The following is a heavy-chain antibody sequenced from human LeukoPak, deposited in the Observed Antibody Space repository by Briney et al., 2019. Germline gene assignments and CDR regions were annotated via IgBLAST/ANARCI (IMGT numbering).Heavy chain of an antibody. D-gene: IGHD6-13*01. J-gene: IGHJ1*01. CDR3: ARVGIAAAGTRVYFQH. V-gene: IGHV3-30*04. Sequence: GRSLRLSCAASGFTFSSYAMHWVRQAPGKGLGWVSVISYDGSNKYYADSVKGRFTLSRDNSKNTLYLQMDSLRAEDTAVYYCARVGIAAAGTRVYFQHWGQGTLVTVSS. CDR1: GFTFSSYA. CDR2: ISYDGSNK.